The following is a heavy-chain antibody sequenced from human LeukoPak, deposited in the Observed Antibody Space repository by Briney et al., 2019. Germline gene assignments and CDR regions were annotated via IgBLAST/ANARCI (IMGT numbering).Heavy chain of an antibody. CDR2: SHSQTDGGTT. D-gene: IGHD6-19*01. Sequence: GGSLRLSCEASGFTFNNAWMSWVRRAPGKGLEWVGRSHSQTDGGTTDYAASVKGRFAISRDDSKNTLYLQMNSLKIEDTGVYYCTTEKIDSNGWFYRSFDYWGQGTLVTVSS. J-gene: IGHJ4*02. CDR1: GFTFNNAW. V-gene: IGHV3-15*01. CDR3: TTEKIDSNGWFYRSFDY.